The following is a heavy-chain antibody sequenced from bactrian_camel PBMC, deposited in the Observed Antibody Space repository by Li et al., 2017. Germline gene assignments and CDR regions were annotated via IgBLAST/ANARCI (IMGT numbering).Heavy chain of an antibody. Sequence: VQLVESGGGLVQPGGSLRLSCDTSTFGDGDFDLGWYRQAPGNGCELVASISKNGATYYIDSVKGRFTISTDNAKNTLYLQLNSLKIEDTAMYYCGAGVPGHWFGYWGQGTQVTVS. V-gene: IGHV3S55*01. CDR1: TFGDGDFD. D-gene: IGHD5*01. CDR2: ISKNGAT. CDR3: GAGVPGHWFGY. J-gene: IGHJ6*01.